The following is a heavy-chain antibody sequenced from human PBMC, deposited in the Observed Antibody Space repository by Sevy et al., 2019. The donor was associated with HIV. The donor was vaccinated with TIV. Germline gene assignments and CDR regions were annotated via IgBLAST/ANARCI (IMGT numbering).Heavy chain of an antibody. D-gene: IGHD2-15*01. V-gene: IGHV1-69*13. CDR2: IIPIFGTA. CDR1: GGTFSSYA. J-gene: IGHJ5*02. Sequence: ASVKVSCKASGGTFSSYAISWVRQAPGQGLEWMGGIIPIFGTANYAQKFQGRVTITADESTSTAYMELSSLRSEDTAVYYCARSVVVVAEWFDPWAQGTLVTVSS. CDR3: ARSVVVVAEWFDP.